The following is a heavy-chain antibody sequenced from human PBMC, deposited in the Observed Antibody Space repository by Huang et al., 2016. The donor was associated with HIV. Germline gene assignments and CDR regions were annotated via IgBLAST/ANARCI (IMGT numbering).Heavy chain of an antibody. J-gene: IGHJ4*02. V-gene: IGHV3-7*01. Sequence: EVHLVESGGGLVRPGRSLRLSCAASGFTFRSYWMNWVGQAPGRGLEWVANINLDGSERFDVDSVRGRFTISRDNANNSVSLQLNSLKAEDTGVYYCARGFQAKPGDYWGQGTLVTVSS. CDR2: INLDGSER. CDR1: GFTFRSYW. CDR3: ARGFQAKPGDY.